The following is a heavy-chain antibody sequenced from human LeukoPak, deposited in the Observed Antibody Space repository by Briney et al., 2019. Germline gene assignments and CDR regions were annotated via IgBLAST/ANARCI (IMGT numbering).Heavy chain of an antibody. CDR1: GYTFTDYY. CDR2: ISPNNGDT. CDR3: ARSADYSNQHNDY. V-gene: IGHV1-2*02. D-gene: IGHD4-11*01. Sequence: GASVKVSCKASGYTFTDYYMHWVRQAPGQGPEWMGWISPNNGDTNYAQKFQGRVTMTRDTSISTGYMELSSLRSDDTAVYYCARSADYSNQHNDYWGQGTLVTVSS. J-gene: IGHJ4*02.